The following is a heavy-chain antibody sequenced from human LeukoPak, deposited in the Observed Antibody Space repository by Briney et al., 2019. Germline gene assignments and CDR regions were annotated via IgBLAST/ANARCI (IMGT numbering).Heavy chain of an antibody. CDR1: GGTFSSYA. Sequence: ASVKVSCKASGGTFSSYAISWVRQAPGQGLEWMGRIIPILGIANYAQKFQGRVTITADKSTSTAYMELSSLRSEDTAVYYCARAPEARDGYNYVDYWGQGTLVTVSS. V-gene: IGHV1-69*04. CDR2: IIPILGIA. D-gene: IGHD5-24*01. CDR3: ARAPEARDGYNYVDY. J-gene: IGHJ4*02.